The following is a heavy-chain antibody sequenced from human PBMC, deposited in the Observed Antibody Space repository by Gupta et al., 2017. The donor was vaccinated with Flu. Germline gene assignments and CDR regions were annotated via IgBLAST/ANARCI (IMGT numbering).Heavy chain of an antibody. CDR2: INCNSGGT. Sequence: QVQLVQSGAEVKKPGASLKVSCKASGYTFTGYYLHWVRQAPGQGLEWMGWINCNSGGTNYAQKFQGRVTMTRDTSISTVFMELSRLRSDDTAVYYCTRVPFISSSQMDPWGQGTLVTVSS. V-gene: IGHV1-2*02. CDR1: GYTFTGYY. CDR3: TRVPFISSSQMDP. D-gene: IGHD3-3*02. J-gene: IGHJ5*02.